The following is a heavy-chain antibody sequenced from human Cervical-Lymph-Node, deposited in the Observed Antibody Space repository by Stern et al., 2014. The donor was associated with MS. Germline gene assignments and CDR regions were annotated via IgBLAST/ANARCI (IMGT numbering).Heavy chain of an antibody. CDR3: ARDLGYCTNGVCPLDS. CDR1: GFTFSDYY. CDR2: ISSRGSTI. D-gene: IGHD2-8*01. Sequence: EQLVESGGGLVKPGGSLRLSCAASGFTFSDYYMSWIRQAPGKGLEWVSYISSRGSTIYYADSVKGLYTISRDNAKNSLYLQMNSLRAEDTAVYYCARDLGYCTNGVCPLDSWGQGTLVTVSS. V-gene: IGHV3-11*01. J-gene: IGHJ4*02.